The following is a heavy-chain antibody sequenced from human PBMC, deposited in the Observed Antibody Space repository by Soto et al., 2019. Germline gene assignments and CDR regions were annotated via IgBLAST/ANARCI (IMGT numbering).Heavy chain of an antibody. D-gene: IGHD3-22*01. Sequence: QVQLQESGPGLVKPSQTLSLTCTVSGGSISSGDYYWSWIRQPPGKGLEWIGYIYYSGSTYYNPSLKCRVTRAVDTSKNQFSLKLSSVTAADTAVYYCARGDYYDSSGYYFYFDYWGQGTLVTVSS. CDR2: IYYSGST. J-gene: IGHJ4*02. CDR3: ARGDYYDSSGYYFYFDY. CDR1: GGSISSGDYY. V-gene: IGHV4-30-4*01.